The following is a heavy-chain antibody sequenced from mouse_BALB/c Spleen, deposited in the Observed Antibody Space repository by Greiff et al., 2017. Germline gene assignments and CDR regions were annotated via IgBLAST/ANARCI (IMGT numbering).Heavy chain of an antibody. CDR2: IYPGDGDT. Sequence: QVQLKQSGAELVRPGSSVKISCKASGYAFSSYWMNWVKQRPGQGLEWIGQIYPGDGDTNYNGKFKGKATLTADKSSSTAYMQLSSLTSEDSAVYFCALRLLHAMDYWGQGTSVTVSS. CDR3: ALRLLHAMDY. V-gene: IGHV1-80*01. J-gene: IGHJ4*01. D-gene: IGHD1-2*01. CDR1: GYAFSSYW.